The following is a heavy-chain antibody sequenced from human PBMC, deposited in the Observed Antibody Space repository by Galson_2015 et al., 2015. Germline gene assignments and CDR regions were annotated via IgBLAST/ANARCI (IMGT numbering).Heavy chain of an antibody. CDR2: IWYDGTNK. V-gene: IGHV3-33*01. CDR1: GFTFSSYG. D-gene: IGHD1-26*01. J-gene: IGHJ4*02. CDR3: ARAAGGATPEGY. Sequence: SLRLSCAASGFTFSSYGMHWVRQAPGKGLEWVAVIWYDGTNKYYGDSVKGRFTISRDNSKNTVHLQMNCLRAEDTAVYYCARAAGGATPEGYWGQGTLVTVTS.